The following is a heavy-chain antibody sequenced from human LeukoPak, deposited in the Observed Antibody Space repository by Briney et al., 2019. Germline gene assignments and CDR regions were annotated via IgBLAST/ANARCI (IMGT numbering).Heavy chain of an antibody. J-gene: IGHJ5*02. CDR2: INHSGST. Sequence: SETLSLTCAVHGGSFSGYYWSWIRQPPGKGLEWIWEINHSGSTNYNPSLKSRVTISVDTSKNQFSLKLISVTAADTAVYYCARVRHPPSPTLYSRSWQKYNGFDPWGQGTLVTVSS. V-gene: IGHV4-34*01. CDR1: GGSFSGYY. CDR3: ARVRHPPSPTLYSRSWQKYNGFDP. D-gene: IGHD6-13*01.